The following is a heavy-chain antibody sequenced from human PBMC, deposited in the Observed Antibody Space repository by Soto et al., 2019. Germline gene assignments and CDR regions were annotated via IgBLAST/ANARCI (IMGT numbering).Heavy chain of an antibody. CDR1: GFTFSNYG. J-gene: IGHJ4*02. CDR2: IWFDGSDK. CDR3: AKDGLSDSPSAIDY. V-gene: IGHV3-33*06. Sequence: SLRLSCAASGFTFSNYGMHWVRQAPGKGLEWVALIWFDGSDKYYADSVKGRFTLSRDNSKNTLFLQMNSLRDEDTAIYYCAKDGLSDSPSAIDYWGQGTRVTVSS. D-gene: IGHD6-13*01.